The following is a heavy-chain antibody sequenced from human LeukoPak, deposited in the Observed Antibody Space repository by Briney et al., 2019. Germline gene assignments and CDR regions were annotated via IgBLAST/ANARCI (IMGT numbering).Heavy chain of an antibody. CDR1: GFTFNSYA. V-gene: IGHV3-30*04. Sequence: PGGSLRLSCAASGFTFNSYAMHWVRQAPGKGLEWVAVISYDGSNKYYADSVKGRFTISRDNSKNTLYLQMNSLRAEDTAVYYCARDDHPWIQPFYYYMDVWGKGTTVTVSS. D-gene: IGHD5-18*01. CDR3: ARDDHPWIQPFYYYMDV. J-gene: IGHJ6*03. CDR2: ISYDGSNK.